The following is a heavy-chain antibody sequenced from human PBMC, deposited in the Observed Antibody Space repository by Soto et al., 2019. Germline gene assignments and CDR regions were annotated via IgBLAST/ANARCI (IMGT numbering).Heavy chain of an antibody. D-gene: IGHD2-2*01. J-gene: IGHJ5*02. CDR1: GFTFSSYS. V-gene: IGHV3-21*01. CDR2: ISSSSYI. CDR3: ARDFIPVVVPAATWFDP. Sequence: GGSLRLSCAASGFTFSSYSMNWVRQAPGKGLEWVSSISSSSYIYYADSVKGRFTISRDNAKNSLYLQMNSLRAEDTAVYYCARDFIPVVVPAATWFDPWGQGTLVTVSS.